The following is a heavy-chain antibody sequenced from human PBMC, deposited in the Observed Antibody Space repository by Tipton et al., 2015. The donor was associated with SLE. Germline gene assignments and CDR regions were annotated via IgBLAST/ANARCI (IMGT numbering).Heavy chain of an antibody. V-gene: IGHV4-39*07. J-gene: IGHJ4*02. D-gene: IGHD6-13*01. Sequence: TLSLTCTVSGGSISSGSYYWGWIRQPPGKGLEWIGTIYYSWSTYYNPSLKSRVTISVDTSKNQFSLKLSSVTAADTAVYYCARELEGVGSQQLVNWGQGTLVTVSS. CDR1: GGSISSGSYY. CDR2: IYYSWST. CDR3: ARELEGVGSQQLVN.